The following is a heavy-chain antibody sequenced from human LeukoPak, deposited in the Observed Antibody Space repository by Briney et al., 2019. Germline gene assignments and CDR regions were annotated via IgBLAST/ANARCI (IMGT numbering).Heavy chain of an antibody. CDR3: ARGRFSYDNTGYSSFYY. CDR2: IDQDGSEK. D-gene: IGHD3-22*01. V-gene: IGHV3-7*01. Sequence: GGSLRLCCAASGVIFNQYWMSWVRQAPGRGLEWVANIDQDGSEKHYVDSVKGRFTISRDNARNSLYLQMNSLRAEDTAVYYCARGRFSYDNTGYSSFYYWGQGTLVTVSS. J-gene: IGHJ4*02. CDR1: GVIFNQYW.